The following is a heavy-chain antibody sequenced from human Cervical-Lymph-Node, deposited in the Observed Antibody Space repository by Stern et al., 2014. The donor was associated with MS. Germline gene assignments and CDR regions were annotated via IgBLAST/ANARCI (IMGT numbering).Heavy chain of an antibody. D-gene: IGHD3-22*01. CDR2: LYYSGST. CDR3: ARLSADSSGYYYVASDY. CDR1: CGSISSGGYY. V-gene: IGHV4-31*03. Sequence: QLQLQESGPGLVQPSQTLSLTCTVSCGSISSGGYYWSWIRQPPGKGLEWIGYLYYSGSTYYNPSLQSRVTISLDTSKNQFSLNLSSVAVADTAVYYCARLSADSSGYYYVASDYWGQGTLVTVSS. J-gene: IGHJ4*02.